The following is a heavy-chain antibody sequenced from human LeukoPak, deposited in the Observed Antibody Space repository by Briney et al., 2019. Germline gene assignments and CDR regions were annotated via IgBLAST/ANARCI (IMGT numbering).Heavy chain of an antibody. J-gene: IGHJ5*02. D-gene: IGHD2-2*01. CDR3: ARGQKYTVPAAISSSGVSYWFDP. Sequence: SSETLSLTCTVSGGSISSGDYYWSWIRQPPGKGLEWIGYIYYSGSTNYNPSLKSRVTISVDTSKNQFSLKLSSVTAADTAVYYCARGQKYTVPAAISSSGVSYWFDPWGQGTLVTVSS. CDR2: IYYSGST. CDR1: GGSISSGDYY. V-gene: IGHV4-61*08.